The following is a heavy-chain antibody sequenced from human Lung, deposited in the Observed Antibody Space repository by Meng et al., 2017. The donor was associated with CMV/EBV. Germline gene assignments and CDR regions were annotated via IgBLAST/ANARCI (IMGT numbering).Heavy chain of an antibody. V-gene: IGHV4-38-2*01. CDR2: IYHSGST. CDR1: GYSISNGYY. Sequence: GSLRLSCAVSGYSISNGYYWGWVRQPPGKGLEWIGIIYHSGSTYYNPSLKSRVTISVDTSKNQFSLQLSSVTAADTAVYYCARNYRTGCSSTSCYSWFDPWGQGXLVTVSS. CDR3: ARNYRTGCSSTSCYSWFDP. J-gene: IGHJ5*02. D-gene: IGHD2-2*02.